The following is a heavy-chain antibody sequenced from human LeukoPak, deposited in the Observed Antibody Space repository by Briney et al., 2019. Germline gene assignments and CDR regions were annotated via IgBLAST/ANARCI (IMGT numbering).Heavy chain of an antibody. CDR2: ISSSSSYI. V-gene: IGHV3-21*01. D-gene: IGHD1-7*01. Sequence: PGGSLRLSCAASGFTFSSYSMNWVRQAPGKGLEWVSSISSSSSYIYYADSVKGRFTISRDNAKNSLYLQMNSLRAEDTAVYYCARDLESGGNSPLDYWGQGTLVTVSS. CDR3: ARDLESGGNSPLDY. CDR1: GFTFSSYS. J-gene: IGHJ4*02.